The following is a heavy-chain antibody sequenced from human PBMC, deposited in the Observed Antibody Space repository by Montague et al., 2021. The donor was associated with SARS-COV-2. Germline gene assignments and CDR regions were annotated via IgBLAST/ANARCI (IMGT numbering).Heavy chain of an antibody. Sequence: TLSFTCTVSGSSISGDNYYWTWLRPHPGKVLEWIAYIYYTGSTYYNPSLQSRLRTSLDTSKNQFSLTLTSVTAADTAIYYCARNRGWGSRGAGYIDLWGRGTLVTVSS. V-gene: IGHV4-31*03. D-gene: IGHD7-27*01. CDR2: IYYTGST. J-gene: IGHJ2*01. CDR3: ARNRGWGSRGAGYIDL. CDR1: GSSISGDNYY.